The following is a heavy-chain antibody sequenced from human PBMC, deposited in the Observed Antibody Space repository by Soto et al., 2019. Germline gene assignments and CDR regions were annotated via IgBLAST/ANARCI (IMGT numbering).Heavy chain of an antibody. V-gene: IGHV3-30*18. CDR2: ISYDGSNK. D-gene: IGHD6-19*01. CDR1: GFTFSSYG. CDR3: AKGAVAGLKKGYYYGMDV. Sequence: GGSLRLSCAASGFTFSSYGMHWVRQAPGKGLEWVAVISYDGSNKYYADSVKGRFTISRDNSKNTLYLQMNSLRAEDTAAYYCAKGAVAGLKKGYYYGMDVWGQGTTVTVSS. J-gene: IGHJ6*02.